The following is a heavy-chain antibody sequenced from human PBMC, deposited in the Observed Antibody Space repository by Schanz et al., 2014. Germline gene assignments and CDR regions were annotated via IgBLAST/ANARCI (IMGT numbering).Heavy chain of an antibody. J-gene: IGHJ6*02. D-gene: IGHD3-9*01. CDR2: ISYDGSNK. Sequence: QVQLVESGGGVVQPGRSLRLSCAAYGFTLSSYAMHWVRQAPGKGLEWVAVISYDGSNKYYADSVKGRFTISRDNSKNTLYLQMSTLRAEDTAVYYCARDSGPYYDKSMDVWGQGTTVAVSS. CDR3: ARDSGPYYDKSMDV. V-gene: IGHV3-30-3*01. CDR1: GFTLSSYA.